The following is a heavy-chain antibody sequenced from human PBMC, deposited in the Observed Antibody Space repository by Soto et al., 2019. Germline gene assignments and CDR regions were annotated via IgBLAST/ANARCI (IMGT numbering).Heavy chain of an antibody. V-gene: IGHV1-8*01. J-gene: IGHJ4*02. Sequence: QVQLVQSGAEVKEPGASGKVSCQASGYTFTTYDINWVRQATGQGLEWMGWMNPKTRKAGYAQKFQGRVTMTRNTSTSTAYLEVSSLRSEDTAVFFWVRGPYSGFAYWGQGTLVTVSS. CDR1: GYTFTTYD. D-gene: IGHD5-12*01. CDR3: VRGPYSGFAY. CDR2: MNPKTRKA.